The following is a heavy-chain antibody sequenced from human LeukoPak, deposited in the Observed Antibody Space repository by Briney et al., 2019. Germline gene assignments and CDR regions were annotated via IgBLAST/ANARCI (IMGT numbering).Heavy chain of an antibody. J-gene: IGHJ5*02. CDR1: GFTFSSYS. D-gene: IGHD6-19*01. CDR3: ARDPGVVKQWLVREGNWFDP. V-gene: IGHV3-21*04. Sequence: GGSLRLSCAASGFTFSSYSMNWVRQAPGKGLEWVSSISSSSSYIYYADSVKGRFTISRDNAKNSLYLQMNSLRAEDTAVYYCARDPGVVKQWLVREGNWFDPWGQGTLVTVSS. CDR2: ISSSSSYI.